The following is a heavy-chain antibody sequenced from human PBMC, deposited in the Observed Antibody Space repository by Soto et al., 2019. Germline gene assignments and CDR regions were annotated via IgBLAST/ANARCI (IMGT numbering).Heavy chain of an antibody. Sequence: GESLKISCKGSGYSFSNYWIGWVRQMSGKGLEWMAITFPGNSETRYSPSFQGHVTISVDRSISTAYLQWSSLKASDTALYYCARSRYYDTTGYYPFYYYYYGMDVWGQGTTVTVSS. CDR2: TFPGNSET. J-gene: IGHJ6*02. CDR1: GYSFSNYW. V-gene: IGHV5-51*01. D-gene: IGHD3-22*01. CDR3: ARSRYYDTTGYYPFYYYYYGMDV.